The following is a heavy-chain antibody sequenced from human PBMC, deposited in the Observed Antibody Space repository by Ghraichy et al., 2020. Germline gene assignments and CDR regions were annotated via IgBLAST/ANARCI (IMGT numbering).Heavy chain of an antibody. CDR1: GFTFSSYG. D-gene: IGHD2-2*01. V-gene: IGHV3-30*18. CDR3: AKDWDIVVVPAAMGEFDY. CDR2: ISYDGSNK. Sequence: GGSLRLSCAASGFTFSSYGMHWVRQAPGKGLEWVAVISYDGSNKYYADSVKGRFTISRDNSKNTLYLQMNSLRAEDTAVYYCAKDWDIVVVPAAMGEFDYWGQGTLVTVSS. J-gene: IGHJ4*02.